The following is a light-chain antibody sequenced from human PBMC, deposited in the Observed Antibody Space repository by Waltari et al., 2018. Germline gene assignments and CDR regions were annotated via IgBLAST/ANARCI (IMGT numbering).Light chain of an antibody. CDR2: EVS. CDR1: SSDVGSYDL. V-gene: IGLV2-23*02. CDR3: CSPARNSIRVV. Sequence: QSALTQPASVSGSPGQSITIACTGTSSDVGSYDLFSWYQHHPGKAPKLLIYEVSRRPSGVSNHFSRSKSGNTASLTISGLQAEDEADYYCCSPARNSIRVVFGGGTKVTVL. J-gene: IGLJ2*01.